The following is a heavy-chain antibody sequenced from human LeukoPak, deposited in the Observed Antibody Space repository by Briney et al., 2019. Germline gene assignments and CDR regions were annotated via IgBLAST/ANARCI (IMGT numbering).Heavy chain of an antibody. V-gene: IGHV4-59*08. J-gene: IGHJ3*02. CDR3: ARHKDAFDI. Sequence: SETLSLTCTVSGGSISSYYWSWIRQPPGKGLEWIGYIYYSGSTNYNPALKSRVTISVDTSKSQFSLKLSSVTAADTAVYYCARHKDAFDIWGQGTMVTVSS. CDR2: IYYSGST. CDR1: GGSISSYY.